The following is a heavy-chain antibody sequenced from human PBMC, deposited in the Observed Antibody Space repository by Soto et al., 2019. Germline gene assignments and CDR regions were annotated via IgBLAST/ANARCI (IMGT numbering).Heavy chain of an antibody. J-gene: IGHJ4*02. CDR1: GLTFSSYA. CDR3: AKTYYYDSSGYYYG. CDR2: ISGSGGST. V-gene: IGHV3-23*01. Sequence: PGGSLRLSCAASGLTFSSYAMSWVRQAQVKGLEWVSTISGSGGSTYYADSVKGRFTISRDNSKNTVYLQMNSLRAEDTAVYYCAKTYYYDSSGYYYGWGQGTLVTVSS. D-gene: IGHD3-22*01.